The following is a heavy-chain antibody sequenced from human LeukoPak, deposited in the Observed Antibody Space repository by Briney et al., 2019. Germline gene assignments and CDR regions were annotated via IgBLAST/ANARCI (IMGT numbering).Heavy chain of an antibody. V-gene: IGHV3-30*18. CDR1: GFTFRDYA. Sequence: GGSLRLSCTGFGFTFRDYAVSWVRQAPGKGLEWVAVISYDGSNKYYADSVKGRFTISRDNSKNTLYLQMNSLRAEDTAVYYCAKSLSVVAPFDYWGQGTLVTVSS. CDR3: AKSLSVVAPFDY. D-gene: IGHD3-22*01. CDR2: ISYDGSNK. J-gene: IGHJ4*02.